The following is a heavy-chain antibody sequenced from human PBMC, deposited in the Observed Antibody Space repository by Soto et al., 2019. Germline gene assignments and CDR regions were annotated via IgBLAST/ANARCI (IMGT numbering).Heavy chain of an antibody. D-gene: IGHD2-21*02. V-gene: IGHV3-72*01. CDR1: GITFSDHY. CDR2: IRNKAYDYTT. J-gene: IGHJ4*02. Sequence: EVQLVESGGGLVQPGGSLRLSCAASGITFSDHYMDWVRQAPGKGLEWVGRIRNKAYDYTTEYAASVQGRFTISRDDSTNSLYLQMNSRKTEDTAMYFCATARGGPGDCWGQGTLVSVSS. CDR3: ATARGGPGDC.